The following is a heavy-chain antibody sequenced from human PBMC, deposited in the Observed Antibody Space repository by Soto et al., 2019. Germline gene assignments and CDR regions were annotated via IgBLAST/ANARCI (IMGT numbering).Heavy chain of an antibody. CDR3: ARHGYNSGGGYFDY. J-gene: IGHJ4*02. V-gene: IGHV3-66*04. CDR1: VVTVSSNY. Sequence: DVQLVESGGGLVEHGGSLRLSCAASVVTVSSNYMIWVRQSPGKGLEWVSVIYSGGSTYYADSVKGRFTISRDNSKNTLYLQMNSLRAEDTAVYYCARHGYNSGGGYFDYWGQGTLVTASP. D-gene: IGHD1-1*01. CDR2: IYSGGST.